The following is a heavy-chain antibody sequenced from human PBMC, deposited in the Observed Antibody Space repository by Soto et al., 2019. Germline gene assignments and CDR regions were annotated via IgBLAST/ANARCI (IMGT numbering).Heavy chain of an antibody. J-gene: IGHJ4*02. CDR2: IWYDGSEK. CDR3: ARQSLGNIRLRGFDY. V-gene: IGHV3-33*01. CDR1: GFTFSDYG. Sequence: QVQLVESGGGVVQPGRSLRLSCAASGFTFSDYGRHWVRQAPGKGLEWVAVIWYDGSEKYYADSVKGRFTISRDNSKNTLYLQMNSLRAEDTAVYYCARQSLGNIRLRGFDYWGQGALVTVSS. D-gene: IGHD1-1*01.